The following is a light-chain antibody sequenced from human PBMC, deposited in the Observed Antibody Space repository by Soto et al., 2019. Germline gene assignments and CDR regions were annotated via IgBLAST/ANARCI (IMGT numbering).Light chain of an antibody. V-gene: IGKV1-39*01. CDR1: ESLYSR. J-gene: IGKJ1*01. CDR2: AAF. Sequence: DIQMTQSPSSLSASVGDRVTITCRASESLYSRLNWYQRNPGKAPRLLIYAAFTLQSGVPSSFSGSGSETDFNLTISSVQPEDSGSYFCQQSYRTPRTFGQGTKVDIK. CDR3: QQSYRTPRT.